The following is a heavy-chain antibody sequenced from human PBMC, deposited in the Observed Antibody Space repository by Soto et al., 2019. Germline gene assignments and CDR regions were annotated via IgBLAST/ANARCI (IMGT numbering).Heavy chain of an antibody. CDR3: TKKTGGYHPFDD. J-gene: IGHJ4*02. CDR2: IASKGST. Sequence: QVHLRESGPGLVKPSDTLSLTCAVSGYSISGDNWWGWIRQPPGKGLEWLGYIASKGSTHYNPSVKERITMSVDTSRDQFFLKLNSVTAVDTALYYCTKKTGGYHPFDDWGPGILVTVSS. V-gene: IGHV4-28*01. D-gene: IGHD2-8*02. CDR1: GYSISGDNW.